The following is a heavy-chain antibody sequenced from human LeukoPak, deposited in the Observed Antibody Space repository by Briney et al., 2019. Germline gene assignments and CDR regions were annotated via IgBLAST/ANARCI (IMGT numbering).Heavy chain of an antibody. Sequence: LPGGSLRLSCEASGFTFSDYWMSWVRQAPGKGLEWVANINHDGRETYYVDSVKGRFTISRDNAKNSLFLQMNSLRVEDTAVYYCARAGGPGTVDYWGQGTLLTVSS. D-gene: IGHD1-26*01. J-gene: IGHJ4*02. CDR2: INHDGRET. CDR3: ARAGGPGTVDY. CDR1: GFTFSDYW. V-gene: IGHV3-7*03.